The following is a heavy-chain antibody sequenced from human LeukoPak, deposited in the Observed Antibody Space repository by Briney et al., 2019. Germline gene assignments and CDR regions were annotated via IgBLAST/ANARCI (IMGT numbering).Heavy chain of an antibody. CDR2: ISGSGGST. CDR3: ASRSGWEYFDY. J-gene: IGHJ4*02. V-gene: IGHV3-23*01. Sequence: SGGSLRLSCAASGFTFSSYGMSWVRQAPGKGLEWVSAISGSGGSTYYADSVKGRFTISRDNSKNTLYLQMNSLRAEDTAVYYCASRSGWEYFDYWGQGTLVTVSS. D-gene: IGHD6-19*01. CDR1: GFTFSSYG.